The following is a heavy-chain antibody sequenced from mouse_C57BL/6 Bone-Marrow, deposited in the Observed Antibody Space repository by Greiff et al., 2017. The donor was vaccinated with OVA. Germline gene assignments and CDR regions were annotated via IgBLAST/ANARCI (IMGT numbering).Heavy chain of an antibody. CDR3: ARDLLYYYGSSYKLTGTDFDY. V-gene: IGHV1-75*01. Sequence: VQLQQSGPELVKPGASVKISCKASGYTFTDYYINWVKQRPGQGLEWIGWIFPGSGSTYYNEKFKGKATLTVDKSSSTAYMLLSSLTSEDSAVYVCARDLLYYYGSSYKLTGTDFDYWGQGTTLTVSS. CDR1: GYTFTDYY. J-gene: IGHJ2*01. CDR2: IFPGSGST. D-gene: IGHD1-1*01.